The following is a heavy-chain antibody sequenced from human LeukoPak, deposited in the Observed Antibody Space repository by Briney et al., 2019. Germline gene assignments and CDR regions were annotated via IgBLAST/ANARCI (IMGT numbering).Heavy chain of an antibody. V-gene: IGHV3-21*01. CDR3: ARDDILTGSRGTFYYYMDV. CDR2: ISSSSSYI. J-gene: IGHJ6*03. Sequence: GGSLRLSCTASGFTFSSYNMNWVRQAPGKGLEWVSSISSSSSYIYYADSVKGRFTLSRDNAKNSLYLQMNSLRVEDTAVYYCARDDILTGSRGTFYYYMDVWGKGTTVTVSS. D-gene: IGHD3-9*01. CDR1: GFTFSSYN.